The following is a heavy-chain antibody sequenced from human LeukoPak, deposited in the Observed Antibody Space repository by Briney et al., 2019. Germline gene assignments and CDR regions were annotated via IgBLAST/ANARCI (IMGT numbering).Heavy chain of an antibody. CDR3: ARGRDFWNGDTTDASDL. V-gene: IGHV3-48*03. D-gene: IGHD3-3*01. CDR1: GFTFSSYE. Sequence: TGGSLRLSCAASGFTFSSYEMNWVRQAPGKGLEWISYISASGTITHYADSVEGRFTISRDNAKNSLYLQMNSLRAEDTAVYYCARGRDFWNGDTTDASDLWGQGTMVTVSS. CDR2: ISASGTIT. J-gene: IGHJ3*01.